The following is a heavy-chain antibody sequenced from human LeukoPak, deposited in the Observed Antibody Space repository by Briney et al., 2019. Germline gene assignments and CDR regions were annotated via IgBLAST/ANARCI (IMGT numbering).Heavy chain of an antibody. V-gene: IGHV3-74*01. CDR3: ARDGGDDYGDYDPANFDY. CDR2: IKSDGSST. D-gene: IGHD4-17*01. CDR1: GFTFSNYW. J-gene: IGHJ4*02. Sequence: GGSLRLSRASSGFTFSNYWMHWVRQAPGKGLVWVSRIKSDGSSTSYADSVKGRFTISRDNSKNTLYQQMNSLRAEDTAVYYCARDGGDDYGDYDPANFDYWGQGTLVTVSS.